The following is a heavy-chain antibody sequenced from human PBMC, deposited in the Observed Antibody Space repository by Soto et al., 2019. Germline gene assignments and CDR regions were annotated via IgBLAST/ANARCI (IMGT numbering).Heavy chain of an antibody. CDR3: ARLRRDWGDAFDL. J-gene: IGHJ3*01. CDR2: IIPVFDKA. Sequence: QVQLVQSGADVKKPGSSVKVSCKTSGGPFGSSAISWVRQAPAQGLEWMGEIIPVFDKANYAQNFQGRLTITADEPTGTVFMQLSSLRSEDTAVCFCARLRRDWGDAFDLWGLGTFVTVSS. V-gene: IGHV1-69*01. CDR1: GGPFGSSA. D-gene: IGHD3-16*01.